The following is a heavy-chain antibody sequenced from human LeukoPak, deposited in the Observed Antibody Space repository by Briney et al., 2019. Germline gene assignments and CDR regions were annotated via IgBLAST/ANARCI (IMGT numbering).Heavy chain of an antibody. D-gene: IGHD1-26*01. Sequence: PGRSLRLSCAASGLTFSSYGMHWVRQAPGKGLEWVAVISYDGSNKYYADSVKGRFTISRDNSKNTVYLQMNSLRAEDTAVYYCAKDSPSGSSWGGAFDIWGQGTMVTVSS. CDR1: GLTFSSYG. CDR3: AKDSPSGSSWGGAFDI. CDR2: ISYDGSNK. V-gene: IGHV3-30*18. J-gene: IGHJ3*02.